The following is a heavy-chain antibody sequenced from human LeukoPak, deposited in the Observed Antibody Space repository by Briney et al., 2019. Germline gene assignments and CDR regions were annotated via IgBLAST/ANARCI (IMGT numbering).Heavy chain of an antibody. Sequence: ASVKVSCKASGGTFSSYAISWVRQAPGQGLEWMGGIIPIFGTANYAQKFQGRVTITADESTSTAYMELSSLRSEDTAVYYCARDGGCSSTSCYENDAFDIWGQGTMVTVSS. CDR1: GGTFSSYA. J-gene: IGHJ3*02. CDR2: IIPIFGTA. V-gene: IGHV1-69*13. CDR3: ARDGGCSSTSCYENDAFDI. D-gene: IGHD2-2*01.